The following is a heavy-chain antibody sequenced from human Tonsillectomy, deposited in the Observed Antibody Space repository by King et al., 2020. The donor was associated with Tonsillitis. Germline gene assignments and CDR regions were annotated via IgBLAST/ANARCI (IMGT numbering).Heavy chain of an antibody. CDR3: ARGRAHGWTEFDS. V-gene: IGHV5-51*01. CDR1: GYNFTNYW. D-gene: IGHD2-15*01. J-gene: IGHJ4*02. Sequence: VQLVESGAEVKKPGESLKISCKGSGYNFTNYWIAWVRQMPGKGLEYMGTIYPDDSDTRYSPSFQGQVSFSADKSISTAFLQWSSLKASDSAMYYCARGRAHGWTEFDSWGQGTLVTVSS. CDR2: IYPDDSDT.